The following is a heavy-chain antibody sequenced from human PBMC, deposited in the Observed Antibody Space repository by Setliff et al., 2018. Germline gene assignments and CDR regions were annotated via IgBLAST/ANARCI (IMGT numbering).Heavy chain of an antibody. CDR2: IIPIFGTT. J-gene: IGHJ6*03. Sequence: VKVSCKASGGTFRNYDISWVRQAPGQGLEWMGGIIPIFGTTNYAQRFQGRVTITTDESTSTAYMELSSLRSEDTAVYYCARERGDIVTTTSYYYYLDVWGKGTTVTVSS. CDR3: ARERGDIVTTTSYYYYLDV. CDR1: GGTFRNYD. D-gene: IGHD5-12*01. V-gene: IGHV1-69*05.